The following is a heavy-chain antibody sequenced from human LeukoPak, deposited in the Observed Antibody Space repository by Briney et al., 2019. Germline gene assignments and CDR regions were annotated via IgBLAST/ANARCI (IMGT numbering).Heavy chain of an antibody. J-gene: IGHJ6*02. CDR3: ARAAQYYYGSGSPDYYYYGMDV. D-gene: IGHD3-10*01. Sequence: ASVKVSCKASGGTFSSYAISWVRQAPGQGLEWMGGIIPIFGTANYAQKFQGRVTITADESTSTAYTELSSLRSEDTAVYYCARAAQYYYGSGSPDYYYYGMDVWGQGTTVTVSS. CDR1: GGTFSSYA. CDR2: IIPIFGTA. V-gene: IGHV1-69*13.